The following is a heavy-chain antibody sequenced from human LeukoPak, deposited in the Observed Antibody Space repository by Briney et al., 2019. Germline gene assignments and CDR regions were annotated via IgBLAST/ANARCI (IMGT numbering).Heavy chain of an antibody. CDR3: ARAYDFWSGYYPFDP. Sequence: KVSCKXSGYIFTGYYMHWVRQAPGQGLEWMGWINPNSGGTNYAQKFQGRVTMTRDTSISTAYMELSRLRSDDTAVYYCARAYDFWSGYYPFDPWGQGTLVTVSS. V-gene: IGHV1-2*02. J-gene: IGHJ5*02. CDR2: INPNSGGT. D-gene: IGHD3-3*01. CDR1: GYIFTGYY.